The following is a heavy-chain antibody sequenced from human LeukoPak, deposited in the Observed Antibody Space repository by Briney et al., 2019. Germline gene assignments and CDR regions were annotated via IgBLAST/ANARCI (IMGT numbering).Heavy chain of an antibody. CDR1: GGSFSGYY. CDR2: INHSGST. J-gene: IGHJ4*02. Sequence: SETLSLTCAVYGGSFSGYYWSWIRQPPGKGLEWIGEINHSGSTNYNPSLESRVTISVDTSKNQFSLKLSSVTAADTAVYYCASSLSGSPYYFDYWGQGTLVTVSS. V-gene: IGHV4-34*01. D-gene: IGHD1-26*01. CDR3: ASSLSGSPYYFDY.